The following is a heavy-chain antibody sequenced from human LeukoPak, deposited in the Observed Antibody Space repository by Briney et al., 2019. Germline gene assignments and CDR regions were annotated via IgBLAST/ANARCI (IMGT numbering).Heavy chain of an antibody. Sequence: GASVKVSCKASGYTFTSYAMHWVRQAPGQRLEWMGWINAGNGNTKYSQEFQGRATITRDTSASTAYMELSSLRSEDMAVYYCARALYGDYFPYFDYWGQGTLVTVSS. CDR1: GYTFTSYA. CDR3: ARALYGDYFPYFDY. D-gene: IGHD4-17*01. CDR2: INAGNGNT. J-gene: IGHJ4*02. V-gene: IGHV1-3*03.